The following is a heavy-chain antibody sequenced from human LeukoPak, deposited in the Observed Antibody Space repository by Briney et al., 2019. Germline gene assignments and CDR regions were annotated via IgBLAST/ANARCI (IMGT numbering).Heavy chain of an antibody. CDR2: ISSSSSYI. J-gene: IGHJ5*02. CDR1: GFTFSSYS. Sequence: PGGSLRLSCAASGFTFSSYSMNWVRQAPGKGLEWVSSISSSSSYIYYADSVKGRFTISRDNAKNTLYLQMNSLRAEDTALYYCARDLGAYYDSSDNWFDPWGQGTLVTVSS. D-gene: IGHD3-22*01. V-gene: IGHV3-21*01. CDR3: ARDLGAYYDSSDNWFDP.